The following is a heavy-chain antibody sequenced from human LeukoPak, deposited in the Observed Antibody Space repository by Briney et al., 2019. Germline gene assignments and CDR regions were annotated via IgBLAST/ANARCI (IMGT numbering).Heavy chain of an antibody. CDR2: MSSGSRYI. V-gene: IGHV3-21*06. Sequence: GGSLRLSCTASGFSFSTYAMTWVRQAPGKGLEWISSMSSGSRYIYYADSVRGRFTISRDNTKNSLHLLMNNLRAEDTAIYYCARDRPTGASRVFVVQWGQGTPVTVSS. CDR1: GFSFSTYA. J-gene: IGHJ4*02. D-gene: IGHD2-15*01. CDR3: ARDRPTGASRVFVVQ.